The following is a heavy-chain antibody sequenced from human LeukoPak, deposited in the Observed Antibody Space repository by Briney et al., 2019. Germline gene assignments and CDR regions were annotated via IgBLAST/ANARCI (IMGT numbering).Heavy chain of an antibody. Sequence: GGSLRLSCAASGFTFSDHFMDWVRQAPGRGLEWVGRIRKKPNSYTTEYAASVKGRFTISRDDSKNSLYLQMNSLEAEDTGVYYCARVSAITGATDALDFWGQGAMVTVSS. V-gene: IGHV3-72*01. CDR1: GFTFSDHF. CDR2: IRKKPNSYTT. D-gene: IGHD1-20*01. J-gene: IGHJ3*01. CDR3: ARVSAITGATDALDF.